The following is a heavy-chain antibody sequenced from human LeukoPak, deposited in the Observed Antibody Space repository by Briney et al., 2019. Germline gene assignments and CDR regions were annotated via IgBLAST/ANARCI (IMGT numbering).Heavy chain of an antibody. CDR1: GGTFSSYA. V-gene: IGHV1-69*01. CDR2: IIPIFGTA. J-gene: IGHJ5*02. D-gene: IGHD2-2*02. CDR3: ARDSVSRRYCSSTSCYNGNWFDP. Sequence: SVKVSCKASGGTFSSYAISWVRQAPGQGLEWMGGIIPIFGTANYAQKFQGRVTITADESTSTAYMELSSLRSEDTAVYYCARDSVSRRYCSSTSCYNGNWFDPWGQGTLVTVSS.